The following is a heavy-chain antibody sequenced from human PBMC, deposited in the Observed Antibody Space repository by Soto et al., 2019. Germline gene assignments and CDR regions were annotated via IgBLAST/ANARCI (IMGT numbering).Heavy chain of an antibody. Sequence: GGSLRLSCAASGFTFSDYYMSWIRQAPGKGLEWVSYISSSGSTIYYADSVKGRFTISRDNAKNSLYLQMNSLRAEDTAVYYCARQTSGYDFPDYYYYYMDVWGKGTTVTVSS. D-gene: IGHD5-12*01. J-gene: IGHJ6*03. CDR2: ISSSGSTI. CDR1: GFTFSDYY. V-gene: IGHV3-11*01. CDR3: ARQTSGYDFPDYYYYYMDV.